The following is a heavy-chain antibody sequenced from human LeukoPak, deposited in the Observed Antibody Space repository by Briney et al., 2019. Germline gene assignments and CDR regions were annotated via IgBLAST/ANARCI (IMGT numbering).Heavy chain of an antibody. CDR3: ARGATVTTLPHYYYLMDV. CDR2: INPNIGGT. J-gene: IGHJ6*03. CDR1: GYTFTGYY. D-gene: IGHD4-17*01. V-gene: IGHV1-2*02. Sequence: ASVKVSCKASGYTFTGYYMHWVRQAPGQGLEWMGWINPNIGGTNYAQNFQGRVTMTRDTSISTAYMELSRLRYDDTAVYYCARGATVTTLPHYYYLMDVWGKGTTVTVSS.